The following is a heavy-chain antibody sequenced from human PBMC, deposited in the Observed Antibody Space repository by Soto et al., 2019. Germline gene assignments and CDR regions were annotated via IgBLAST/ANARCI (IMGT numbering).Heavy chain of an antibody. Sequence: SETLSLTCTVSGGSISSYYWSWIRQPPGKGLEWIGYIYYSGSTNYNPSLKSRVTISVDTSKNQFSLKLSSVTAADTAVYYCARGSGYIRLGKYFQHWGQGTLVTVSS. J-gene: IGHJ1*01. CDR1: GGSISSYY. V-gene: IGHV4-59*01. CDR2: IYYSGST. CDR3: ARGSGYIRLGKYFQH. D-gene: IGHD5-18*01.